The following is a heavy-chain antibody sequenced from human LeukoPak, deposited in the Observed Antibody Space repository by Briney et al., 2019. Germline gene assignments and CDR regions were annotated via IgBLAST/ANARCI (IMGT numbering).Heavy chain of an antibody. CDR1: GGSLRSGSQN. D-gene: IGHD1-14*01. J-gene: IGHJ4*02. Sequence: SETLSLTCSVSGGSLRSGSQNWSWIRQPAGKGPEWIGRINVRGETNYNPSLASRVIISLDTSKNQFSLKLTSVTAADTAIYYCARVNPYTGNTIDSWGQGTLVTVSS. V-gene: IGHV4-61*02. CDR3: ARVNPYTGNTIDS. CDR2: INVRGET.